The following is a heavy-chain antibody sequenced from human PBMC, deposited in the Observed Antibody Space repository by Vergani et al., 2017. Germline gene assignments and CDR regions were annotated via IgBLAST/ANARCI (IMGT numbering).Heavy chain of an antibody. CDR2: IYYSGST. Sequence: QVQLQESGPGLVKPSETLSLTCTVSGGSISSYYWSWIRQPPGKGLEWIGYIYYSGSTNYNPSLKSRVTISVDTSKNQFSLELSSVTAADTAVYYCAREGHYDFWSGYYNYYYYYMDVWGKGTTVTVSS. D-gene: IGHD3-3*01. CDR1: GGSISSYY. V-gene: IGHV4-59*01. J-gene: IGHJ6*03. CDR3: AREGHYDFWSGYYNYYYYYMDV.